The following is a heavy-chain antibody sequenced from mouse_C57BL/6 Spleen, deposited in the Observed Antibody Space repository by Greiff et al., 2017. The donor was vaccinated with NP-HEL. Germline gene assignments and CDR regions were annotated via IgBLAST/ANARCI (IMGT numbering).Heavy chain of an antibody. J-gene: IGHJ2*01. Sequence: QVHVKQSGAELSKPGASVKLSCKASGYTFPRYWMHWVKQRPGQCLEWIGYINPSSGYTKYNQKFKDKATLTADKSSSTAYMQLSSLTYEDSAVYYCAQCGSSYDDYFDYWGQGTTLTVSS. CDR3: AQCGSSYDDYFDY. CDR1: GYTFPRYW. CDR2: INPSSGYT. V-gene: IGHV1-7*01. D-gene: IGHD1-1*01.